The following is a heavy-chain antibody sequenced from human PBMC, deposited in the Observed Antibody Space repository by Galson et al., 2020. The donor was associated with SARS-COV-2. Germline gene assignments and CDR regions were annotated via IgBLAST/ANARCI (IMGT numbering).Heavy chain of an antibody. V-gene: IGHV3-30*02. Sequence: GGSLRLSCAASGFTFSSYGMHWVRQAPGKGLEWVAFIRYDGSNKYYADSVKGRFTISRDNSKNTLYLQMNSLRAEDTAVYYCAKDKWGESVDYWGQGTLVTVSS. CDR3: AKDKWGESVDY. CDR2: IRYDGSNK. J-gene: IGHJ4*02. D-gene: IGHD7-27*01. CDR1: GFTFSSYG.